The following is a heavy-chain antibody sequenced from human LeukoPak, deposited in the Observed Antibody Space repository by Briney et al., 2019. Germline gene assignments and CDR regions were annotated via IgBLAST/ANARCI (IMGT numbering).Heavy chain of an antibody. D-gene: IGHD6-13*01. V-gene: IGHV4-39*01. CDR1: GFTFTSYS. CDR2: IYYSGST. CDR3: ARHGVAAIDAFDI. J-gene: IGHJ3*02. Sequence: PGGSLRLSCAASGFTFTSYSMNWVRQPPGKGLEWIGSIYYSGSTYYNPSLKSRVTISVDTSKNQFSLKLSSVTAADTAVYYCARHGVAAIDAFDIWGQGTMVTVSS.